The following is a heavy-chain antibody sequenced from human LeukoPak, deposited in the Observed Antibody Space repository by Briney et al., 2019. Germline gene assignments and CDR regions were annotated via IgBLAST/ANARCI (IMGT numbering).Heavy chain of an antibody. CDR2: IWYDGSNK. CDR1: GFTFSNYG. Sequence: GGSLRLSCAASGFTFSNYGMHWVRQAPGRGLEWVAGIWYDGSNKYYADSVKGRFTISRDNSKNTLYLQMNSLRAEDTAVYYCARVFSTAAGTGMDVWGQGTTVTVSS. V-gene: IGHV3-33*01. D-gene: IGHD6-13*01. J-gene: IGHJ6*02. CDR3: ARVFSTAAGTGMDV.